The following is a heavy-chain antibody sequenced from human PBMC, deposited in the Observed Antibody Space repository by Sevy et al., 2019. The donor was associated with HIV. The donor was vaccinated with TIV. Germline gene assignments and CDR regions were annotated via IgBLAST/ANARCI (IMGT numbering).Heavy chain of an antibody. D-gene: IGHD2-15*01. V-gene: IGHV3-33*01. CDR3: AREGCSGGSCYDFDY. Sequence: GGSLRLSCAASGFTFSSYGMHWVRQAPGKGLEWVAVIWYDGSKKYYADSVKGRFTISRDNSKSTLYLQMNSLRAEDTAVYYCAREGCSGGSCYDFDYWGQGTLVTVSS. CDR1: GFTFSSYG. CDR2: IWYDGSKK. J-gene: IGHJ4*02.